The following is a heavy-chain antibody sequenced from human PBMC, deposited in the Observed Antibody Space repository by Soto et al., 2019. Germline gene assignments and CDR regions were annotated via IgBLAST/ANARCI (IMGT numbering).Heavy chain of an antibody. CDR3: ARLGFYPTLEWLSIFDY. Sequence: PSETLSLTCTVSGGSISSSSYYWGWIRQPPGKGLEWIGSIYYSGSTYYNPSLKSRVTISVDTSKNQFSLKLSSVTAADTAVYYCARLGFYPTLEWLSIFDYWGQGTLVTVSS. CDR1: GGSISSSSYY. D-gene: IGHD3-3*01. CDR2: IYYSGST. V-gene: IGHV4-39*01. J-gene: IGHJ4*02.